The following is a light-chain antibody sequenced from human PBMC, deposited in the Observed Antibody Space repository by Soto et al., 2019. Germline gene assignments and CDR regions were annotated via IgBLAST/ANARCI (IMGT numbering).Light chain of an antibody. Sequence: QSVLTQPPSVSAAPGQKVTISCSGSSSNIGNNYVSWYQQLPGTAPKLLIYENNKRPSGIPDRFSGSKSGTSATLGITGLQTGDEADYYCGTWDSSLSVGVGGVFGGGTKLTVL. J-gene: IGLJ3*02. CDR3: GTWDSSLSVGVGGV. CDR2: ENN. V-gene: IGLV1-51*02. CDR1: SSNIGNNY.